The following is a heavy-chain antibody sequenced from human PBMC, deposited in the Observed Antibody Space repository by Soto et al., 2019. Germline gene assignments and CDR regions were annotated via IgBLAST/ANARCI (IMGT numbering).Heavy chain of an antibody. CDR2: IYSGGST. Sequence: GGSLRLSCAASGFTVSSNYMSWVRQAPGKGLEWVSVIYSGGSTYYADSGKGRFTISRHNSKNTLYLQMNSLRAEDTAVYYCARADRYSSSTPLDYWGQGTLVTVSS. CDR3: ARADRYSSSTPLDY. D-gene: IGHD6-6*01. J-gene: IGHJ4*02. CDR1: GFTVSSNY. V-gene: IGHV3-53*04.